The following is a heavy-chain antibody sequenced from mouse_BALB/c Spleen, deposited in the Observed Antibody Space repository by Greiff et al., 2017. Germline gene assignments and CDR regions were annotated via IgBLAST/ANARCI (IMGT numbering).Heavy chain of an antibody. V-gene: IGHV3-6*02. Sequence: EVKLMESGPGLVKPSQSLSLTCSVTGYSITSGYYWNWIRQFPGNKLEWMGYISYDGSNNYNPSLKNRISITRDTSKNQFFLKLNSVTTEDTATYYCARDLYGNYRIWFAYWGQGTLVTVSA. CDR1: GYSITSGYY. J-gene: IGHJ3*01. D-gene: IGHD2-10*02. CDR2: ISYDGSN. CDR3: ARDLYGNYRIWFAY.